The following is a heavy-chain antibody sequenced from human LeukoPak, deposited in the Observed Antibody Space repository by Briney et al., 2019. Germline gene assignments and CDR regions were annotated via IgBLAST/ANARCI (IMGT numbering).Heavy chain of an antibody. CDR3: ARHLNYDFWCGYSPEYFQH. CDR1: GGSISSSSYY. Sequence: SETLSLTCTVSGGSISSSSYYWGWIRQPPGKGLEWIGSIYYSGSTYYNPSLKSRVTISVDTSKNQFSLKLSSVTAADTAVYYCARHLNYDFWCGYSPEYFQHWGQGTLVTVSS. J-gene: IGHJ1*01. V-gene: IGHV4-39*01. D-gene: IGHD3-3*01. CDR2: IYYSGST.